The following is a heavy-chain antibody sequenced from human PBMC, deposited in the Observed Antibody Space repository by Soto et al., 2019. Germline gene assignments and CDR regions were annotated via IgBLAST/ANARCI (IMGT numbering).Heavy chain of an antibody. D-gene: IGHD3-10*01. Sequence: QVQLQESGPGLVKPSETLSLTCTVSGGSISSYYWSWIRQPPGKGLEWIGYIYYSGSTNYNPSLKSQVTISVDTSKNQFSLKLSSVTAADTAVYYCARQAIGLWFGEFHFDYWGQGTLVTVSS. CDR2: IYYSGST. V-gene: IGHV4-59*08. J-gene: IGHJ4*02. CDR3: ARQAIGLWFGEFHFDY. CDR1: GGSISSYY.